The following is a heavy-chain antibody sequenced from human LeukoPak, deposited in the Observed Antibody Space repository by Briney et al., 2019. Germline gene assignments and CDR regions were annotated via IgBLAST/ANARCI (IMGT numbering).Heavy chain of an antibody. V-gene: IGHV3-23*01. J-gene: IGHJ2*01. CDR3: ANPSSGHYWYFDL. Sequence: QPGGTLRLSCAASGFTFSSYGMSWVRQAPGKGLEWVSAISGSGGSTYYADSVKGRFTISRDNSKNTLYLQMNSLRAEDTALYYCANPSSGHYWYFDLWGRGALVTVSS. D-gene: IGHD6-19*01. CDR1: GFTFSSYG. CDR2: ISGSGGST.